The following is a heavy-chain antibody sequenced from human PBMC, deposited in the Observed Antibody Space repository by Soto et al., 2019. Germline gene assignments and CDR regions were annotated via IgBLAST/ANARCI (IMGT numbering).Heavy chain of an antibody. Sequence: SETLSLTCTVSGGSISSYYWSWIRQPPGKGLEWIGRTYTSGSTNYNPSLKSRVTMSVDTPKNQFSLKLSSVTAADTAVYYCARDPPRYCSGGSCYSLGLDYWGQGTLVTVS. J-gene: IGHJ4*02. V-gene: IGHV4-4*07. CDR3: ARDPPRYCSGGSCYSLGLDY. D-gene: IGHD2-15*01. CDR1: GGSISSYY. CDR2: TYTSGST.